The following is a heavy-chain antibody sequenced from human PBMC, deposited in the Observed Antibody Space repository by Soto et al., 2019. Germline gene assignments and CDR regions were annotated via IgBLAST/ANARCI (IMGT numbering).Heavy chain of an antibody. CDR3: AKEPLAQGRGWYADN. Sequence: EVQLLESGGDLVQPGGSLRLSCAATGFSFSTFAMSWVRQAPGKGLEWVSAISGDGSTTYYVDSVKGRFTISRDNSRNTLYLQMNSLRVEDTALYYSAKEPLAQGRGWYADNWCQGTLVTVSS. V-gene: IGHV3-23*01. D-gene: IGHD6-19*01. CDR1: GFSFSTFA. J-gene: IGHJ4*02. CDR2: ISGDGSTT.